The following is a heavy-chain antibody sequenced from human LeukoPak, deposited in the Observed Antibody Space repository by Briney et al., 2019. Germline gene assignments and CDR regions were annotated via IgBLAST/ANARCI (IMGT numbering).Heavy chain of an antibody. J-gene: IGHJ4*02. CDR3: ARAYRRTAMVFYYFDY. D-gene: IGHD5-18*01. V-gene: IGHV3-48*03. CDR2: ISSSGSTI. CDR1: GFTFSSYE. Sequence: GGSLRLSCATSGFTFSSYEMNWVRQAPGKGLEWVSYISSSGSTIYYADSVKGRFTISRDNAKNSLYLQMNSLRAEDTAVYYCARAYRRTAMVFYYFDYWGQGTLVTVSS.